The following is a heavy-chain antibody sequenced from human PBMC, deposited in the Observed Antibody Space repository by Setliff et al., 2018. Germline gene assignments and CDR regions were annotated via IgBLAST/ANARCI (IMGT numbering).Heavy chain of an antibody. CDR1: GYNFTSYG. CDR2: ISAYNGNT. J-gene: IGHJ6*02. D-gene: IGHD6-19*01. V-gene: IGHV1-18*01. CDR3: ARRGIAVAGYYYYGMDV. Sequence: ASVKVSCKASGYNFTSYGISWVRQAPGQGLEWMGWISAYNGNTNYAQKLQGRVTMTTDTSTSTAYMELRSLGSDDTAVYYCARRGIAVAGYYYYGMDVWGQGTTVTVSS.